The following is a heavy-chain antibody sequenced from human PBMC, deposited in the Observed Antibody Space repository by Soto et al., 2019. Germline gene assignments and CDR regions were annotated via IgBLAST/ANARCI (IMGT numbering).Heavy chain of an antibody. Sequence: QVHLVQSGAEVKKPGSSVKVSCKASGGTLNNYAINWVRQAPGQGLEWMGGIIPFFDTTNYAQKFKGRLTIAGEECARTAYRELSSRASEDTGVDDGARMYDHDGPTTGGGYGRDVWGQGTTVIVSS. CDR2: IIPFFDTT. D-gene: IGHD3-22*01. J-gene: IGHJ6*02. CDR1: GGTLNNYA. CDR3: ARMYDHDGPTTGGGYGRDV. V-gene: IGHV1-69*12.